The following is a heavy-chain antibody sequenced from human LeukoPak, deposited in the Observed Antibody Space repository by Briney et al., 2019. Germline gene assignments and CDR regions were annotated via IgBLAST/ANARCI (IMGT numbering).Heavy chain of an antibody. Sequence: SETLSLTCAVYGGSFSGYYWSWIRQPPGKGLEWIGEINRSGDTHYNPSLKSRVTISVDTSKNQFSLKLSSVAAADAAVYYCARGYGSGSYYAHWGQGTLVTVSS. CDR1: GGSFSGYY. V-gene: IGHV4-34*01. J-gene: IGHJ4*02. CDR3: ARGYGSGSYYAH. D-gene: IGHD3-10*01. CDR2: INRSGDT.